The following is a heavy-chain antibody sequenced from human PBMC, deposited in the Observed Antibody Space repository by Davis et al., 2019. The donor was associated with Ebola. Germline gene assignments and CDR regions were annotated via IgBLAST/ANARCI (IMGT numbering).Heavy chain of an antibody. V-gene: IGHV6-1*01. D-gene: IGHD2-2*01. CDR2: TYYASKWFH. Sequence: HSQTLSLTCVMSGDSVSSNSGAWNWIRQSPSRGLEWLGRTYYASKWFHDYAVSVKSRLIINLDTSKNQFSLQLNSVTPEDTAVYFCARSSYQPDYWGQGTLATVSS. J-gene: IGHJ4*02. CDR3: ARSSYQPDY. CDR1: GDSVSSNSGA.